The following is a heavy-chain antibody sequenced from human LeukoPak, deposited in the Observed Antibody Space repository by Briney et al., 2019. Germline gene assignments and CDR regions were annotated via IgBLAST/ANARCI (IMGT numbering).Heavy chain of an antibody. CDR2: IDPSDSYN. Sequence: GESLKISCNCSGYSFTSYWIRWVRQMPGKGLGWMGRIDPSDSYNNYSPSFQGHVTISADKSISTAYLQWSSLKASDTAMYYCELRLGELSDDYYYYGMDVWGKGTTVTVSS. V-gene: IGHV5-10-1*01. CDR3: ELRLGELSDDYYYYGMDV. CDR1: GYSFTSYW. D-gene: IGHD3-16*02. J-gene: IGHJ6*04.